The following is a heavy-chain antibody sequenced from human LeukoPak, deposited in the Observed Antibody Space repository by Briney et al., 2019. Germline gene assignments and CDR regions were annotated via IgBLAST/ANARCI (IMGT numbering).Heavy chain of an antibody. D-gene: IGHD3-22*01. CDR3: ASTLGYYDSSGYFRPAYDY. CDR2: IIPIFGTA. J-gene: IGHJ4*02. Sequence: GASVKVSCKASGGTFSSYAISWVRRAPGQGLEWMGGIIPIFGTANYAQKFQGRVTITTDESTSTAYMELSSLRSEDTAVYYCASTLGYYDSSGYFRPAYDYWGQGTLVTVSS. CDR1: GGTFSSYA. V-gene: IGHV1-69*05.